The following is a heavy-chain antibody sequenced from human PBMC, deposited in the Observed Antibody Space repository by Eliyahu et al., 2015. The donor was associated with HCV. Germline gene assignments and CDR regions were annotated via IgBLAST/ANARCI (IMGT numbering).Heavy chain of an antibody. V-gene: IGHV4-59*02. J-gene: IGHJ6*02. Sequence: QVQLQESGPGLVKPSETLSLTCTXXGGSVXNYYWSWIRXPPGKGLXXIEYIYYSGTGTSKYNPSLRGRVAISLDMSKNQFSLKLSSVTATDTAVYYCAGERNIGAQEGMDVWGQGTTVTVSS. CDR3: AGERNIGAQEGMDV. D-gene: IGHD6-13*01. CDR2: IYYSGTGTS. CDR1: GGSVXNYY.